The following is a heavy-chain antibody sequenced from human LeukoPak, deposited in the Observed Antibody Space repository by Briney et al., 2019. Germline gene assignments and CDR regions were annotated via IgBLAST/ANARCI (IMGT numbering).Heavy chain of an antibody. CDR2: ITGDGRST. CDR3: AKDVLVRGLIGYFDY. V-gene: IGHV3-43*02. D-gene: IGHD3-10*01. CDR1: GFTFDDYV. Sequence: GGSLRLSCAASGFTFDDYVMHWVRQAPGKGLEWVSLITGDGRSTYYADSVKGRFTISRDNSKNSLFLLINRLRPEDTAMYYCAKDVLVRGLIGYFDYWGQGTLATVSS. J-gene: IGHJ4*02.